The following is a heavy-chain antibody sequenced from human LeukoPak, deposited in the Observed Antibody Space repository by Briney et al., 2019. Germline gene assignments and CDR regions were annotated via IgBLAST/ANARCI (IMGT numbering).Heavy chain of an antibody. V-gene: IGHV3-20*01. CDR3: ARGHSSGYLYYFDY. CDR1: GVTFDDYG. CDR2: INWNGGTT. D-gene: IGHD3-22*01. Sequence: GGSLRLSCAASGVTFDDYGMSWVRQAPGKGLEWVSGINWNGGTTGYADSVKGRFTISRDNAKNSLYLQMSSLRAEDTALYHCARGHSSGYLYYFDYWGQGTLVTVSS. J-gene: IGHJ4*02.